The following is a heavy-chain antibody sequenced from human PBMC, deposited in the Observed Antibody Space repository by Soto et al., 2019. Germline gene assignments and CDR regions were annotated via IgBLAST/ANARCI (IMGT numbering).Heavy chain of an antibody. V-gene: IGHV3-30-3*01. CDR3: ARDPFRTPGYGGSYWSYYFDY. J-gene: IGHJ4*02. D-gene: IGHD1-26*01. CDR2: ISYDGSNK. CDR1: GFTFSSYA. Sequence: GGSLRLSCAASGFTFSSYAMHWVRQAPGKGLEWVAVISYDGSNKYYADSVKGRFTISRDNSKNTLYLQMNSLRAEDTAVYYCARDPFRTPGYGGSYWSYYFDYWGQGTLVTVSS.